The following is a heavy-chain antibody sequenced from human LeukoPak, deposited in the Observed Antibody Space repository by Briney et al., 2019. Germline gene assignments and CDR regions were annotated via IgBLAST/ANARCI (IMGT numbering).Heavy chain of an antibody. D-gene: IGHD4-17*01. Sequence: SETLSLTCAVYGGSFSGYYWSWIRQPPGKGLEWIGEINHSGSTNYNPSLKSRVTISVDTSKNQFSLKLSSVTAADTAVYYCAAVTGWFDPWGQGTLVTVSS. CDR2: INHSGST. V-gene: IGHV4-34*01. J-gene: IGHJ5*02. CDR3: AAVTGWFDP. CDR1: GGSFSGYY.